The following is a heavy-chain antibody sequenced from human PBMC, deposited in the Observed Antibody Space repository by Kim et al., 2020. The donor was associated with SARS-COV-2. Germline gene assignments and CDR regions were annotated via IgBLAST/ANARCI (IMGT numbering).Heavy chain of an antibody. J-gene: IGHJ5*02. Sequence: SETLSLTCTVSGGSISSGGYYWSWIRQHPGMGLEWIGYIYYSGSTYHNPSLKSRVTISVDTSKNQFSLKLSSVTAADTAVYYCARDFRQYSSGWSSPFDPWGQGTLVTVSS. D-gene: IGHD6-19*01. CDR1: GGSISSGGYY. CDR3: ARDFRQYSSGWSSPFDP. V-gene: IGHV4-31*03. CDR2: IYYSGST.